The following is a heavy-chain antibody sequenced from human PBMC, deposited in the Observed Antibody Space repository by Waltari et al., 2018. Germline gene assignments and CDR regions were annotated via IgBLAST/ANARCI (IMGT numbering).Heavy chain of an antibody. Sequence: QVQLVQSGAEVKKPGSSVKVSCKASGGTFSSYAISWVRQAPGQGLEWMGGSIPIVGTANYAQKFQGRVTITADESTSTAYMELSSLRSEDTAVYYCERVSGYCSSTSCYTWPFDYWGQGTLVTVSS. CDR2: SIPIVGTA. V-gene: IGHV1-69*01. CDR1: GGTFSSYA. CDR3: ERVSGYCSSTSCYTWPFDY. D-gene: IGHD2-2*02. J-gene: IGHJ4*02.